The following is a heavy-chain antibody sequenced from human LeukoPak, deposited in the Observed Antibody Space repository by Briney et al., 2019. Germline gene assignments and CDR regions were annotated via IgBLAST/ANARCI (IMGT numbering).Heavy chain of an antibody. V-gene: IGHV3-53*01. CDR2: IYSGGST. CDR1: GFTVISNY. J-gene: IGHJ4*02. Sequence: GGSLRLSCEASGFTVISNYRGWVRQPPGGGLEWFSVIYSGGSTYYAASVKGRFTISRDNSKNTLYLQMNSLRAEDTAVYYCARGPLDDYWGQGTLVTVSS. CDR3: ARGPLDDY.